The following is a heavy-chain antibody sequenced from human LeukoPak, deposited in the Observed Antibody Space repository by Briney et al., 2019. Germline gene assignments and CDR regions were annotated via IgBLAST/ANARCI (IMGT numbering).Heavy chain of an antibody. CDR2: IYHSGNT. CDR1: GGSISSSSYY. D-gene: IGHD1-26*01. CDR3: AREPSIVGATDNDY. V-gene: IGHV4-39*07. J-gene: IGHJ4*02. Sequence: PSETLSLTCTVSGGSISSSSYYWGWIRQPPGKGLEWIGSIYHSGNTYYNPSLKSRVTISVDTSKNQFSLKLSSVTAADTAVYYCAREPSIVGATDNDYWGQGTLVTVSS.